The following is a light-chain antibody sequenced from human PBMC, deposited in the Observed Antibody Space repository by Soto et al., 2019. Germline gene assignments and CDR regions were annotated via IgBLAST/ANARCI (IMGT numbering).Light chain of an antibody. V-gene: IGKV1-27*01. J-gene: IGKJ1*01. CDR2: AAS. CDR3: QKYNSAPVW. CDR1: QDISNY. Sequence: DIQMTRSPSSLSASVGDRVTITCRASQDISNYLAWYQQKPGKAPKLLIYAASTLQSGVPSRFSGSGSGTDFTLTISSLQPEDVATYYCQKYNSAPVWFGQGTKVELK.